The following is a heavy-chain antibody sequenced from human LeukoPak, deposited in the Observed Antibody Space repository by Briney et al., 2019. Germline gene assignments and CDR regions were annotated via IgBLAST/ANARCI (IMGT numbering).Heavy chain of an antibody. J-gene: IGHJ4*02. CDR3: AKEGLSIVVVAAAPFDY. CDR2: ISGSGGNT. V-gene: IGHV3-23*01. CDR1: GFNFGNYA. D-gene: IGHD2-2*01. Sequence: GGSLRLSCVASGFNFGNYAMSWVRQGPGKGLEWVSAISGSGGNTYYADSVKGRFTISRDNSKNTLYLQMNSLRAEDTAVYYCAKEGLSIVVVAAAPFDYWGQGTLVTVSS.